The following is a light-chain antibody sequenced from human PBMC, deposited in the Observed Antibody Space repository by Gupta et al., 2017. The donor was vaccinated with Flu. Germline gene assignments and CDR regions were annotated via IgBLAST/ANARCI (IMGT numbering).Light chain of an antibody. CDR3: CSFAGSYTLV. CDR2: DVT. J-gene: IGLJ2*01. CDR1: SSDLGGYDY. V-gene: IGLV2-11*01. Sequence: SALTQPRSVSGSPAQSVTISCPGTSSDLGGYDYVSWFQQHPGKAHQLMIYDVTERSSGVPGRFSGSKAGNTASLTISGLQAEDEDDYHCCSFAGSYTLVFGGGNKLTVL.